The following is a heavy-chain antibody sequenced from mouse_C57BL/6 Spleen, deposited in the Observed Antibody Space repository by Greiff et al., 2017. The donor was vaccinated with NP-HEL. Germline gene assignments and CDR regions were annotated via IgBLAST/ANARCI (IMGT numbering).Heavy chain of an antibody. V-gene: IGHV1-54*01. CDR2: INPGSGGT. CDR3: AKVYGNFAMDY. J-gene: IGHJ4*01. D-gene: IGHD2-1*01. CDR1: GYAFTNYL. Sequence: QVQLKQSGAELVRPGTSVKVSCKASGYAFTNYLIEWVKQRPGQGLEWIGVINPGSGGTNYNEKFKGKATLTADKSSSTAYMQLSSLTSEDSAVYFCAKVYGNFAMDYWGQGTSVTVSS.